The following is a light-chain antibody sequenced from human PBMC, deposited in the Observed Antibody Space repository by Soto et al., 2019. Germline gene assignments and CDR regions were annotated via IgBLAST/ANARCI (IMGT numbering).Light chain of an antibody. Sequence: EIVVTQSPATLSVSPGERATLSCRASQSVSSNLAWYQQKPGQAPRLLISGASTRATGIPARFSGSGPGTEFTLTLTSLQSEDFAVYYCQQYNAWPRTFGQGTKVEIK. CDR3: QQYNAWPRT. CDR2: GAS. CDR1: QSVSSN. V-gene: IGKV3-15*01. J-gene: IGKJ1*01.